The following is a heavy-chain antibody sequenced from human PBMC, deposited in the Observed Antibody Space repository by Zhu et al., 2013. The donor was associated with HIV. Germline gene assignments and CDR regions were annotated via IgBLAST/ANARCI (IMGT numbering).Heavy chain of an antibody. D-gene: IGHD5-12*01. CDR3: ARDGGDNEMWLHYDY. CDR2: LNPKSGGT. Sequence: QVQLVQSGAEVKKPGASVKVSCKASGYTFTGYYLQWVRQAPGQGLEWMGWLNPKSGGTKYAQKFQGRVTMTRDTSIATYYLEMSSLTSDDTAVYYCARDGGDNEMWLHYDYWGQGTLVTVSS. V-gene: IGHV1-2*02. J-gene: IGHJ4*02. CDR1: GYTFTGYY.